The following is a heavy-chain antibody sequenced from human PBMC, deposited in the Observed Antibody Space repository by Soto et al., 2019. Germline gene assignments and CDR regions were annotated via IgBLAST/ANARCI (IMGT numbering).Heavy chain of an antibody. J-gene: IGHJ4*02. D-gene: IGHD1-20*01. V-gene: IGHV4-59*01. Sequence: SETLSLTCTVYGGSISSYYWSWIRQPPGKGLEWIGYIYSGGSTNYNPSLKSRVTISVDPSKNQFSLKLSSVTAADPALYYCAREGYNWNYFGSWGQGTLVTVSS. CDR1: GGSISSYY. CDR3: AREGYNWNYFGS. CDR2: IYSGGST.